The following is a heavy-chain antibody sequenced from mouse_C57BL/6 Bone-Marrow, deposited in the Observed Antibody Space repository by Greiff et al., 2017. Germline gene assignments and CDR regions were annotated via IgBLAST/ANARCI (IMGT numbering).Heavy chain of an antibody. CDR1: GYTFTDYY. CDR2: IYPGSGNT. V-gene: IGHV1-76*01. CDR3: ARLRRAYGSSYAYAMDY. D-gene: IGHD1-1*01. J-gene: IGHJ4*01. Sequence: VKLVESGAELVRPGASVKLSCKASGYTFTDYYINWVKQRPGQGLEWIARIYPGSGNTYYNEKFKGKATLTAEKSSSTAYMQLSSLTSEDSAVYFCARLRRAYGSSYAYAMDYWGQGTSVTVSS.